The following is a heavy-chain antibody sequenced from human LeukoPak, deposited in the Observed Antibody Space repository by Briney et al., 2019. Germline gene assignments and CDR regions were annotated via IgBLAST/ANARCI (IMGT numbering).Heavy chain of an antibody. CDR2: ISWNSGSI. V-gene: IGHV3-9*01. D-gene: IGHD4-17*01. CDR3: AKDPPDYGDSY. CDR1: GFTFDDYA. J-gene: IGHJ4*02. Sequence: PGGSLRLSCAASGFTFDDYAMHWVRQAPGKGLEWVSGISWNSGSIGYADSVKGRFTISRDNAKNSLYLQMNSLRAEDTALYYCAKDPPDYGDSYWGQGTLVTVSS.